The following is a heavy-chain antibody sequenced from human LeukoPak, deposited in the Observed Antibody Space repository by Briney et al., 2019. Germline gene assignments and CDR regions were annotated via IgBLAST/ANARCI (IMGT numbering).Heavy chain of an antibody. D-gene: IGHD4-4*01. V-gene: IGHV1-18*01. Sequence: GASVKVSCKASGYTFTSYGISWVRQAPGQGLEWMGWISAYNGNTNYAQKLQGRVTMTTDTSTSTAYMELRSLRSNDTAVYYSARVKAGRTVFDYWGQGTLVTVSS. J-gene: IGHJ4*02. CDR1: GYTFTSYG. CDR2: ISAYNGNT. CDR3: ARVKAGRTVFDY.